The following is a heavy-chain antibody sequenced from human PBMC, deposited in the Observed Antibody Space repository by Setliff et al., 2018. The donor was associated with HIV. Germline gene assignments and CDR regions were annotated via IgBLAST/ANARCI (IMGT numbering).Heavy chain of an antibody. V-gene: IGHV4-59*11. CDR1: GGSISSHY. D-gene: IGHD1-1*01. CDR3: ARGTTSITFDY. J-gene: IGHJ4*02. CDR2: IYYSGST. Sequence: PSETLSLTCTVSGGSISSHYWSWIRQPPGKGLEWIGYIYYSGSTNYNPSLKSRVTISVDTSKSHFSLNLNSVTAADTAVYYCARGTTSITFDYWSQGTLVTVSS.